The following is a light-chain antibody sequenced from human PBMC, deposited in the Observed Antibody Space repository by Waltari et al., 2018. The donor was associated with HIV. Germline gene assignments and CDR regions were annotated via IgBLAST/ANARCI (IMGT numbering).Light chain of an antibody. V-gene: IGKV1-9*01. CDR1: QGISTY. CDR3: QHVSSYPRT. CDR2: AAD. J-gene: IGKJ1*01. Sequence: DIQLTQSPSFVSASVGDRVIITCRASQGISTYLVWYQQRSGKPPELLLYAADTLRSGVPARFSGRGSGAEFTLTISSLQPEDFATYFCQHVSSYPRTCGQGTKVEVK.